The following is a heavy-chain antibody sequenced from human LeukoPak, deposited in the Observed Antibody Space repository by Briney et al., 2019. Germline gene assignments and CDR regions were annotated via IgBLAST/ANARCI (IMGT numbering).Heavy chain of an antibody. CDR1: GASVSSGGRY. D-gene: IGHD3-10*01. Sequence: SQTLSLTCTVSGASVSSGGRYWSCVRQPPGKGLEWIGYVYHDGDTYYSPSLKSRVSISVERSMNQFSLRLNSVTVADTAFYYCANLGEGIWGRGTMVIVSS. CDR3: ANLGEGI. J-gene: IGHJ3*02. V-gene: IGHV4-30-2*01. CDR2: VYHDGDT.